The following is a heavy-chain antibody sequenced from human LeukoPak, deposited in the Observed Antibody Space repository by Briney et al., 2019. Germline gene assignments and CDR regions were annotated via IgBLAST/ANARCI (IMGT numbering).Heavy chain of an antibody. CDR2: IYHSGST. D-gene: IGHD7-27*01. Sequence: SETLSLTCTVSGYSISSGYYWGWIRQPPGKGLEWIGSIYHSGSTYYNPSLKSRVTISVDTSKNQFSLKLSSVTAADTALYYCARDTTGDHNSFDYWGQGTLVTVSS. CDR3: ARDTTGDHNSFDY. V-gene: IGHV4-38-2*02. CDR1: GYSISSGYY. J-gene: IGHJ4*02.